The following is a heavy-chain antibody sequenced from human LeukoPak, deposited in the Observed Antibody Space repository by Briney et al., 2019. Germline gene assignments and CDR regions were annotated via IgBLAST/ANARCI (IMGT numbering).Heavy chain of an antibody. Sequence: GGSLRLSCTGFGFXFRDYAVSWVRQAPGKGLECIGFIRSKVYGGTTEYAASVKGRFTVSSDDSKSIAYLQMNSLKTEDTAVYYCTRDPYYLDSSGYYHHAFDIWGQGTMVAVPS. V-gene: IGHV3-49*04. CDR3: TRDPYYLDSSGYYHHAFDI. CDR2: IRSKVYGGTT. CDR1: GFXFRDYA. D-gene: IGHD3-22*01. J-gene: IGHJ3*02.